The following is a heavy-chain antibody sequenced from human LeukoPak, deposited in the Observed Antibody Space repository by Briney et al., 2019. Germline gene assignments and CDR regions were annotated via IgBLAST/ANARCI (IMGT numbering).Heavy chain of an antibody. CDR2: IYSGGST. V-gene: IGHV3-53*01. Sequence: GGSLRLSCAASGFTVSSNYMSWVRQAPGKGLEWVSVIYSGGSTYYADSVKGRFTISRDNSKNTLYLQVNSLRAEDTAVYYCAREAGSYYDSSRYLDYWGQGTLVTVSS. CDR3: AREAGSYYDSSRYLDY. D-gene: IGHD3-22*01. CDR1: GFTVSSNY. J-gene: IGHJ4*02.